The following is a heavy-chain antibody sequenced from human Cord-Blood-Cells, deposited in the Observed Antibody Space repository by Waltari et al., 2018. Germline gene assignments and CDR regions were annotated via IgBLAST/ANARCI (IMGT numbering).Heavy chain of an antibody. J-gene: IGHJ6*02. D-gene: IGHD4-17*01. CDR2: INHSGST. V-gene: IGHV4-34*01. Sequence: QVQLQQWGAGLLKPSETLSLTCAVYGGSFSGYYWSWIRKAPGKGLEWIGEINHSGSTNNHTSLKCHVTISVDTANNQFSLKLSSVTAADTSVYYCARGGEDYGDYYGLTFSVYYYYGMDVWGQGTTVTVSS. CDR3: ARGGEDYGDYYGLTFSVYYYYGMDV. CDR1: GGSFSGYY.